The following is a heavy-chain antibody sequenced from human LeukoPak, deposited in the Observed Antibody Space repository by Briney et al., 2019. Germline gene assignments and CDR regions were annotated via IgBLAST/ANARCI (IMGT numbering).Heavy chain of an antibody. CDR2: IYSGGST. V-gene: IGHV3-66*01. CDR3: VVAGGDYEHFDY. CDR1: GFTVSSNY. D-gene: IGHD2-15*01. Sequence: GGSLRLSCAASGFTVSSNYMSWVRQAPGKGLEWVSVIYSGGSTYYADSVKGRFTISRDNSKNTLYLQMNSLRAEDTAVYYCVVAGGDYEHFDYWGQGTLVTVSS. J-gene: IGHJ4*02.